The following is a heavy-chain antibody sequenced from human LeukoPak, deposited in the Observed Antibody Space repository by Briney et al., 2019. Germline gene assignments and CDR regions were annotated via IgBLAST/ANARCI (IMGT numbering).Heavy chain of an antibody. D-gene: IGHD5-24*01. V-gene: IGHV3-30-3*01. CDR3: ARDPNPYVEMATIADY. CDR1: GFTFSSYA. Sequence: GRSLRLSCAASGFTFSSYAMHWVRQAPGKGLEWVAVISYDGSNKYYADSVKGRFTISRDNSKNTLYLQMNSLRAEDTAVCYCARDPNPYVEMATIADYWGQGTLVTVSS. J-gene: IGHJ4*02. CDR2: ISYDGSNK.